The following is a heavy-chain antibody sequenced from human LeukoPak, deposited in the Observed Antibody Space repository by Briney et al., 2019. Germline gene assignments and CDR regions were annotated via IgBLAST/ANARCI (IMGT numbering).Heavy chain of an antibody. CDR1: GFTFSSYG. D-gene: IGHD3-22*01. CDR3: AKDRDYYDSSGSFDY. Sequence: GGSLRLSCAASGFTFSSYGMHWVRQAPGKGLEWVAVISYDGSNKYYADSVKGRFTISRDNSKNTLYLQMNSLRAEDTAVYYCAKDRDYYDSSGSFDYWGQGTLVTVSS. CDR2: ISYDGSNK. V-gene: IGHV3-30*18. J-gene: IGHJ4*02.